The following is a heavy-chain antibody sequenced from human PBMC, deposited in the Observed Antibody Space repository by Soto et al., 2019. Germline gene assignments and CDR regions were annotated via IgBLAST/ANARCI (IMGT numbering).Heavy chain of an antibody. Sequence: PSXTLSLTCAVSGGTLSGHYWSWIRQPTGKGLEWIGYIYYSGSTNYNPSLKSRVTIPLDTSKNQFSLRLRSVTAADTAVYDCARARYDSSGYYVFDYWGQGTPVTVS. D-gene: IGHD3-22*01. V-gene: IGHV4-59*11. CDR2: IYYSGST. J-gene: IGHJ4*02. CDR3: ARARYDSSGYYVFDY. CDR1: GGTLSGHY.